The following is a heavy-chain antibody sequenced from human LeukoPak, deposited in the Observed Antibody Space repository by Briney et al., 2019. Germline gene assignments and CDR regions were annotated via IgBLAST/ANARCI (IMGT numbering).Heavy chain of an antibody. Sequence: SETLSLTCTVSGGFISSYYWSWIRQPAGKGLEWIGRIYTSGTTNYNPSLKSRVTMSIDTSKNQFSLNLGPVTAADTAVYYCAREFTSWGQGTLVTVSS. V-gene: IGHV4-4*07. CDR3: AREFTS. J-gene: IGHJ5*02. CDR2: IYTSGTT. CDR1: GGFISSYY.